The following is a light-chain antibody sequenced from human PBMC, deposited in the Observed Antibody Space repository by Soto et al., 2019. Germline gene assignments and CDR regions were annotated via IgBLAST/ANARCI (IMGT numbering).Light chain of an antibody. CDR3: SSYTSSSTPGV. CDR2: DVS. Sequence: QSVVTQPASVSGSPGQSITISSTGNSSNVGGYNYVSWYQQHPGKAPKLMIYDVSNRPSGVSNRFSGSKSGNTASLTISGLQAEDEADYYCSSYTSSSTPGVFGTGTKVTV. J-gene: IGLJ1*01. V-gene: IGLV2-14*01. CDR1: SSNVGGYNY.